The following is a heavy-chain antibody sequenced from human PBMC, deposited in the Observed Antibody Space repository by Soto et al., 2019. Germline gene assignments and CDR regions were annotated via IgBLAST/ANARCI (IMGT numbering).Heavy chain of an antibody. V-gene: IGHV3-7*01. D-gene: IGHD2-21*01. CDR2: IKQDGSEK. CDR3: ARETSADSF. CDR1: GFTFSNYW. J-gene: IGHJ4*02. Sequence: EVQLVESGGGLVQPGGSLRLSCAASGFTFSNYWMVWVRQAPEKGPEWVATIKQDGSEKYYVDSVKGRFTISRDNTKNSLYLQMIRLRAEDTTLNYCARETSADSFWGQGTLVTVSS.